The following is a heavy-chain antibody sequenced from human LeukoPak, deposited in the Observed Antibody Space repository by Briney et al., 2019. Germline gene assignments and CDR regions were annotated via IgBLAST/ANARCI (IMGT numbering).Heavy chain of an antibody. J-gene: IGHJ5*02. CDR1: GGSISSYY. CDR3: ARGGFYYGSGEINWFDP. CDR2: IYYSGST. V-gene: IGHV4-59*12. D-gene: IGHD3-10*01. Sequence: SETLSLTCTVSGGSISSYYWSWIRQPPGKGLEWIGYIYYSGSTNYNPSLKSRVTISVDTSKNQFSLKLSSVTAADTAVYYCARGGFYYGSGEINWFDPWGQGTLVTVSS.